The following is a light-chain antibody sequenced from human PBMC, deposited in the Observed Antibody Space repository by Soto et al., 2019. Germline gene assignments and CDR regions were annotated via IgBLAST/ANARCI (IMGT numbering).Light chain of an antibody. CDR2: AAS. V-gene: IGKV1-9*01. J-gene: IGKJ1*01. CDR3: HQLNSYPRT. CDR1: QGISSY. Sequence: IQLTPSPSSLSASVGDRVTITCRASQGISSYLAWYQQKPGKAPKLLIYAASTLQSGVPSRFSGSGSGTDFTLTISSLQPEDFATYYCHQLNSYPRTFGQGTKVEIK.